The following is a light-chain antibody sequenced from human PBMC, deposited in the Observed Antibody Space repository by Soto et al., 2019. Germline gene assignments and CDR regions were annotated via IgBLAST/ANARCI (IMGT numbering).Light chain of an antibody. CDR1: SSDVGGYNF. J-gene: IGLJ1*01. Sequence: QSALTQPPSASGSPGQSVTISCTGTSSDVGGYNFVSWYQQHPDKAPKRIIYEVNKRPSGVPDRFSGSKSGNTASLTVSGLQAEDEADFYCSSYAGSNNRYVFGTGTKVTVL. V-gene: IGLV2-8*01. CDR3: SSYAGSNNRYV. CDR2: EVN.